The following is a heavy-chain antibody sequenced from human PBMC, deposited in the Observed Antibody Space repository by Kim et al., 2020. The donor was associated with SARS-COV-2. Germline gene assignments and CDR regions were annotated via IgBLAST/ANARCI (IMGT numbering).Heavy chain of an antibody. D-gene: IGHD5-18*01. Sequence: GGSLRLSCAASGFTFSSYGMHWVRQAPGKGLEWVAVISYDGSNKYYADSVKGRFTISRDNSKNTLYLQMNSLRAEDTAVYYCAKGPLPGYSYGLAYYYYGMDVWGQGTTVTVSS. V-gene: IGHV3-30*18. CDR2: ISYDGSNK. J-gene: IGHJ6*02. CDR1: GFTFSSYG. CDR3: AKGPLPGYSYGLAYYYYGMDV.